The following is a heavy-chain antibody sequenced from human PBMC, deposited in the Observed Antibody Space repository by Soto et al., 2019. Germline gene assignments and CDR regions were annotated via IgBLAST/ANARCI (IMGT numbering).Heavy chain of an antibody. D-gene: IGHD3-10*01. J-gene: IGHJ4*02. V-gene: IGHV1-18*01. CDR3: ASVWFGEFVYQFDY. CDR1: GYTFTSYC. Sequence: QVQLVQSGAEVKKPGASVKVSCKPSGYTFTSYCITWVRQAPGQGVEWMGWISAYNGKTNYAQKFQGRVTMTTDTATSKAYMELRSLGADDTAVDYGASVWFGEFVYQFDYWGQGTLVTVSS. CDR2: ISAYNGKT.